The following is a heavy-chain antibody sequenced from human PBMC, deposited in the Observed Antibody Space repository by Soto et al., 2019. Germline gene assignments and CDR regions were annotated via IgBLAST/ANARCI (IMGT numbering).Heavy chain of an antibody. CDR1: GYTFTGYY. CDR2: INPNSGGT. V-gene: IGHV1-2*04. J-gene: IGHJ6*01. CDR3: ARDLSIAALLYYGMEV. Sequence: ASGKVSCKASGYTFTGYYMHWVRQAPGQGLEWMGWINPNSGGTNYAQKFQGWVTMTRDTSISTAYMELSRLRSDDTAVYYCARDLSIAALLYYGMEVLGQVTTVNVSS. D-gene: IGHD6-6*01.